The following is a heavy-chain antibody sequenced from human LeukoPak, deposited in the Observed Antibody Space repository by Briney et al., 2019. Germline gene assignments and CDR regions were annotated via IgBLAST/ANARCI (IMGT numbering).Heavy chain of an antibody. CDR2: INPNSGGT. J-gene: IGHJ4*02. V-gene: IGHV1-2*02. D-gene: IGHD5-12*01. Sequence: ASVKVSCKASGYTFTDYYMHWVRQAPGQGLEWMGWINPNSGGTNYAQKFQGRVTMTRDTSISTAYMELSRLRSDDTAVYYCARAGYSGYDYPVYYFDYWGQGTLVTVSS. CDR3: ARAGYSGYDYPVYYFDY. CDR1: GYTFTDYY.